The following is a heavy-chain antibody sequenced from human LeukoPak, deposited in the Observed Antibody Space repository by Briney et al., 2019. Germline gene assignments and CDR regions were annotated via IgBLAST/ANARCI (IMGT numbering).Heavy chain of an antibody. CDR2: IKQDGSEK. V-gene: IGHV3-7*01. CDR3: VRDVLYYYGAERLFWFDP. D-gene: IGHD3-10*01. CDR1: EFSFSSYW. Sequence: GGSLRLSCEGSEFSFSSYWMSWVRQAPGKGLEWVAKIKQDGSEKYYVDSVKGRFTISRDNAKNSMYLLMNSLRVEDTAVYYCVRDVLYYYGAERLFWFDPWGQGALVTVSS. J-gene: IGHJ5*02.